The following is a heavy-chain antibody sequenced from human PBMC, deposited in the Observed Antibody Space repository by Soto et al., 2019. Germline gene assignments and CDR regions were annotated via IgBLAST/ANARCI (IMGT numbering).Heavy chain of an antibody. CDR3: DYYYYGMDV. V-gene: IGHV2-5*02. Sequence: QITLKESGPTLVKPTQTLTLTCTFSGFSLSTSGVGVGWIRQPPGKALEWLALIYWDDDKRYSPTLKSRLTITKDTSKNQVVLTMTNMDPVDTATYYCDYYYYGMDVWGQGTTVTVSS. CDR2: IYWDDDK. CDR1: GFSLSTSGVG. J-gene: IGHJ6*02.